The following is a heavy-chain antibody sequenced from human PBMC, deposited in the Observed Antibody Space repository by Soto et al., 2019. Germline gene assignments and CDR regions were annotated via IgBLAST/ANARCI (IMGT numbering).Heavy chain of an antibody. D-gene: IGHD6-6*01. CDR3: ARVGIAAQASSYYSSYGMDV. J-gene: IGHJ6*02. CDR2: IYTSGST. Sequence: SETLSLTCTVSGVSISSYYWSWIRQAAGKGLEWIGRIYTSGSTNYNPSLKSRVTMSVDTSKNQFSLKLSSVTAADTAVYYCARVGIAAQASSYYSSYGMDVWCQGTTVTVSS. CDR1: GVSISSYY. V-gene: IGHV4-4*07.